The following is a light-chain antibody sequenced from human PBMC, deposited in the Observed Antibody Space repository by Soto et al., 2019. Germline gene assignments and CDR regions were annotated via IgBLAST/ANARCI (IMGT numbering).Light chain of an antibody. CDR1: SSDVGGYNY. CDR2: EVS. V-gene: IGLV2-8*01. Sequence: QSALTQPPSASGSPGQSVTISCTGTSSDVGGYNYVSWYQQHPGKAPKLMIYEVSKRPSGVPDRFSGSKSGNTASLTVSGLQVEDEADYYCSSYAGSYTYVFGTGTKLTVL. CDR3: SSYAGSYTYV. J-gene: IGLJ1*01.